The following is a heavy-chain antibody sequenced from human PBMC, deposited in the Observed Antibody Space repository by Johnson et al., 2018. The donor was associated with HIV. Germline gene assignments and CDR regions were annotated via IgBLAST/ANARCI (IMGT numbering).Heavy chain of an antibody. CDR1: GFTFSNYG. J-gene: IGHJ3*02. Sequence: QVQLVESGGGVVQPGRSLRLSCVASGFTFSNYGMHWVRQAPGKGLEWVAVISYDGSNKYYADSVKGRFTISRDNSKNTLYLQMNSLRAEDTAVYYCASDWGSRHAFDIWGQGTMVTVSS. D-gene: IGHD7-27*01. CDR3: ASDWGSRHAFDI. CDR2: ISYDGSNK. V-gene: IGHV3-30*03.